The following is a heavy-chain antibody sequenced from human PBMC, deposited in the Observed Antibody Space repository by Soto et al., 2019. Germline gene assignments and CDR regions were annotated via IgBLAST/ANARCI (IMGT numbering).Heavy chain of an antibody. CDR2: ISAYNGDT. CDR3: SRDSQYISSRNLCAP. V-gene: IGHV1-18*01. J-gene: IGHJ5*02. Sequence: ASVKVSCKASGYTFTSYGYAWVRQAPGQGLEWMGWISAYNGDTNYAQKFQGRVTMTTDTSTTTVYMELSSLRSDDTAVYYCSRDSQYISSRNLCAPWGQGTLLTVSS. CDR1: GYTFTSYG. D-gene: IGHD6-13*01.